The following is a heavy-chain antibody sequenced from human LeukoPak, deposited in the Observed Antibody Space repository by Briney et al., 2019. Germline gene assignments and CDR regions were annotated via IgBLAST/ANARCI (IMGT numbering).Heavy chain of an antibody. D-gene: IGHD6-19*01. J-gene: IGHJ4*02. CDR3: ARGGWSLDY. CDR2: IYYTGST. V-gene: IGHV4-59*01. CDR1: GGSISNYY. Sequence: MASETLSLTCTVSGGSISNYYWSWIRQPPGKGLGWIGYIYYTGSTNYNPSLESRVTISVDTSKNQFSLKLTSVTAADTAVYYCARGGWSLDYWGQGTLVTVSS.